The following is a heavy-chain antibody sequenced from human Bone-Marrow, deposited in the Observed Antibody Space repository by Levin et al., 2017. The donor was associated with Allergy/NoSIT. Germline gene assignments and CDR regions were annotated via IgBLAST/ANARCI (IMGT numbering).Heavy chain of an antibody. D-gene: IGHD3-3*01. J-gene: IGHJ5*01. Sequence: SETLSLTCTVSGGSISSYYWSWIRQPAGKGLEWIGRIYTSGSTNYNPSLKNRVTMSVDTSKNQFSLKLRSVTAADTAVYYCAGGPNDFWRGHCDSWGQGTLVTVSS. CDR3: AGGPNDFWRGHCDS. V-gene: IGHV4-4*07. CDR1: GGSISSYY. CDR2: IYTSGST.